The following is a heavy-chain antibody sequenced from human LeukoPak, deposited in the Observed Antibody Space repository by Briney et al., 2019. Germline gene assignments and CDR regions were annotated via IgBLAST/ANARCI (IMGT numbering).Heavy chain of an antibody. J-gene: IGHJ4*02. V-gene: IGHV3-33*01. CDR2: IWYDGTNK. D-gene: IGHD3-22*01. CDR3: ARSPMNRYYYDSSGYYPKYYFDY. CDR1: GFTFSSYG. Sequence: PGGSLRLSCAASGFTFSSYGMHWVRQAPGRGLEWVAVIWYDGTNKYYADSVKGRFTISRDKSKNTLYLQMNSLRAEDTAVYYCARSPMNRYYYDSSGYYPKYYFDYWGQGTLVTVSS.